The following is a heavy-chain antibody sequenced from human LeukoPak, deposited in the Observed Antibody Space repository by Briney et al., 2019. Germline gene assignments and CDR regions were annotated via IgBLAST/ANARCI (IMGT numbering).Heavy chain of an antibody. CDR2: IGTAGDT. V-gene: IGHV3-13*01. CDR3: AREVATNDYFDY. Sequence: GGSLRLSCAASGFTFSSYDMHWVREATGKGLEWVSAIGTAGDTYYPGSVKGRFTISRENAKNSLYLQMKSVRAEDTAVYYCAREVATNDYFDYWGQGTLVTVSS. J-gene: IGHJ4*02. D-gene: IGHD5-12*01. CDR1: GFTFSSYD.